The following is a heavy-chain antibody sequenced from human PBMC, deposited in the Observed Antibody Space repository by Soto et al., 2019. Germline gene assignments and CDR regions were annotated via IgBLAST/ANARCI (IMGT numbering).Heavy chain of an antibody. CDR2: ISWNSGTV. CDR3: AKDNYFGSGTNFCSFDF. V-gene: IGHV3-9*01. J-gene: IGHJ4*02. Sequence: EVQLVESGGGLVQPGRSLRLSCAASGFTFDDYAMHWVRQAPGKGLEWVSGISWNSGTVGYADSVKGRFTISRDNAKNSLFLQMNNLRTEDTALYYCAKDNYFGSGTNFCSFDFWGQGTLVTVSS. D-gene: IGHD3-10*01. CDR1: GFTFDDYA.